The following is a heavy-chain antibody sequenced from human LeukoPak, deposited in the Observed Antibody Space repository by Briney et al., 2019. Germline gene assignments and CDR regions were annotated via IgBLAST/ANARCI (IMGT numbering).Heavy chain of an antibody. CDR1: GFTFSSYA. CDR3: ARDDRTVTLYYYYGMDV. Sequence: GGSLRLSCAASGFTFSSYAMHWVRQAPGKGLEWVAVISYDGSNKYYADSVKGRFTISRGNSKNTLYLQMNSLRAEDTAVYYCARDDRTVTLYYYYGMDVWGQGTTVTVSS. D-gene: IGHD4-17*01. V-gene: IGHV3-30-3*01. CDR2: ISYDGSNK. J-gene: IGHJ6*02.